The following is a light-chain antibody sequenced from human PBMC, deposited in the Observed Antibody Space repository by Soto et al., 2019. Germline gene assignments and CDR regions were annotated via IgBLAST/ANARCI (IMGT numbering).Light chain of an antibody. CDR2: DVN. CDR3: CSYAISSTRV. Sequence: QSALTQPASVSGSPGQSITISCTGISSDIGHCNYVSWYQQYPGKAPKLMIYDVNSRPSGVSNRFSGSKSGNTASLTISGLQAEDEADYYCCSYAISSTRVFGGGTKLTVL. J-gene: IGLJ2*01. CDR1: SSDIGHCNY. V-gene: IGLV2-14*01.